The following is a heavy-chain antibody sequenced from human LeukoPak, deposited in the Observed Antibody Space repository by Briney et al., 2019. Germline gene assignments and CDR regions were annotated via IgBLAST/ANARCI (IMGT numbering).Heavy chain of an antibody. Sequence: SETLSLTCTVSGGSISSYYWSWIRQPAGKGLEWIGRIYTSGSTNYNPSLKSRVTMSVDTSKNQFPLQLSYVTAADTAVYYCARRYAPFYGSGSYYNGVFVYFDYWGQGTLVTVSS. CDR1: GGSISSYY. D-gene: IGHD3-10*01. V-gene: IGHV4-4*07. CDR2: IYTSGST. J-gene: IGHJ4*02. CDR3: ARRYAPFYGSGSYYNGVFVYFDY.